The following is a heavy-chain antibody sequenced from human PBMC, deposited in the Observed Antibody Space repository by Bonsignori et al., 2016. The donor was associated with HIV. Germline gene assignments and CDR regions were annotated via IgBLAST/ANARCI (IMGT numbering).Heavy chain of an antibody. CDR3: AGEIVGWSCDY. D-gene: IGHD2-15*01. V-gene: IGHV4-38-2*02. CDR2: IYHSGTT. J-gene: IGHJ4*02. CDR1: GYSISSGYY. Sequence: QVQLQESGPGLVKPSETLSLTCTVSGYSISSGYYWDWIRQPPGKGLEWIGNIYHSGTTNYNPSLKSRVTISVDTSKNQISLKLRSVTAADTAIYYCAGEIVGWSCDYWGQGTLVTVSP.